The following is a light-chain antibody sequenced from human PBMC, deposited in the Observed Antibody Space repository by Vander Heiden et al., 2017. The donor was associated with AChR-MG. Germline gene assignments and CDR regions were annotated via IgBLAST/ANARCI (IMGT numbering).Light chain of an antibody. CDR2: WSS. Sequence: DIVMTQCPDSLAVSLGESDTINGTSTQNVLYSSNAKNNLAWYQQKPGQPPKLLIYWSSVRESGVPDRFSGSGSGTDFTLTISSLQAEDMAIYYCQQYYTTPYTFGQGTKVEIK. V-gene: IGKV4-1*01. CDR3: QQYYTTPYT. CDR1: QNVLYSSNAKNN. J-gene: IGKJ2*01.